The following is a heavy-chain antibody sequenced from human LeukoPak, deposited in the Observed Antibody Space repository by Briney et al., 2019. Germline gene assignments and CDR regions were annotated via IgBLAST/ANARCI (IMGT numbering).Heavy chain of an antibody. D-gene: IGHD5-18*01. V-gene: IGHV4-59*01. CDR2: IYYSGNT. CDR1: GFTFSNAW. Sequence: GSLRLSCAASGFTFSNAWMSWVRQAPGKGLEWIGYIYYSGNTNYNPSLKSRVTISVDTSKNQFSLMLTSVTAADTAIYYCARGYSYGSYYFDNWGQGTLVTVSS. CDR3: ARGYSYGSYYFDN. J-gene: IGHJ4*02.